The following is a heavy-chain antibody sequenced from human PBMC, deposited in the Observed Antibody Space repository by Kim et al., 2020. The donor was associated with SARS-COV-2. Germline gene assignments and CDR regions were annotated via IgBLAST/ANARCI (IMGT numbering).Heavy chain of an antibody. Sequence: ASVKVSCKASGYTFTSYAMNWVRQAPGQGLEWMGWINTNTGNPTYAQGFTGRFVFSLDTSVSTAYLQISSLKAEDTAVYYCARDLAPLSSLGELSLLDYYYGMDVWGQGTTVTVSS. CDR2: INTNTGNP. V-gene: IGHV7-4-1*02. D-gene: IGHD3-16*02. CDR1: GYTFTSYA. J-gene: IGHJ6*02. CDR3: ARDLAPLSSLGELSLLDYYYGMDV.